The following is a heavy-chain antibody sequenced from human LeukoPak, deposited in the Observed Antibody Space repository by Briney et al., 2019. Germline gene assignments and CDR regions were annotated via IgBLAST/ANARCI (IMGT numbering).Heavy chain of an antibody. V-gene: IGHV3-30*04. D-gene: IGHD1-26*01. CDR2: ISHDGSNK. CDR3: ARAGGTYYGIAFDI. J-gene: IGHJ3*02. Sequence: QPGGSLRLSCAASGFTFSNYAIHWVRQAPGKGLEWVAVISHDGSNKYYADSVKGRFTISRDNSKNTLYLQMNSLRTEDTAVYYCARAGGTYYGIAFDIWGQGTMVTVSS. CDR1: GFTFSNYA.